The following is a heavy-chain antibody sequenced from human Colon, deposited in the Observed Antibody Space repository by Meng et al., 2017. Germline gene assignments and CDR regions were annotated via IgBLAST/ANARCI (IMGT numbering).Heavy chain of an antibody. Sequence: QVQLPASGPGLVRPSETLSLTCTVSGGSVSSGSHYWSWIRQPPGKGLEWIGYIDYSRSINYYPSLKSRVTMSVDTSKKQLSLKLSSVTAADTAVYYCAGGPWEFDYWGQGTLVTVSS. J-gene: IGHJ4*02. V-gene: IGHV4-61*01. CDR2: IDYSRSI. CDR1: GGSVSSGSHY. D-gene: IGHD1-26*01. CDR3: AGGPWEFDY.